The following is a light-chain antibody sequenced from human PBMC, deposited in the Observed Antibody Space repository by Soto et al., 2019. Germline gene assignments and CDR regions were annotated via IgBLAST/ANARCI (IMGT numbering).Light chain of an antibody. V-gene: IGKV1-9*01. J-gene: IGKJ5*01. Sequence: ASIGDRVTIPCRASHDISTFLAWYQQKPGKAPKLLIYEASTLQSGVPSRFSGSGSGTEFTLTISGLLPEDFAAYHCQQLYTLPFTFGQGTRLEIK. CDR1: HDISTF. CDR3: QQLYTLPFT. CDR2: EAS.